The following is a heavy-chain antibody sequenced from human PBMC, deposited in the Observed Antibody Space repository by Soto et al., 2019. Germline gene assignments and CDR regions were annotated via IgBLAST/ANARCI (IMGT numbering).Heavy chain of an antibody. Sequence: ASVKVSCKASGYTFTSYYMHWVRQAPGQGLEWMGWISAYNGNTNYAQKLQGRVTMTTDTSTSTAYMELKSLRSEDTAVYYCARDYSITMVRGVYFDYWGQGTLVTVSS. D-gene: IGHD3-10*01. CDR1: GYTFTSYY. V-gene: IGHV1-18*04. J-gene: IGHJ4*02. CDR2: ISAYNGNT. CDR3: ARDYSITMVRGVYFDY.